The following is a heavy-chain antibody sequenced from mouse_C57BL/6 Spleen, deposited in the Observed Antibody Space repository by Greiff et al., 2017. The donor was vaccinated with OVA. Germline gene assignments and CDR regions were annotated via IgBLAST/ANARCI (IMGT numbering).Heavy chain of an antibody. CDR3: ARGEAIATVVAAYFDV. V-gene: IGHV1-72*01. J-gene: IGHJ1*03. CDR2: IDPNSGGT. Sequence: QVQLQQPGAELVKPGASVKLSCKASGYTFTSYWMHWVKQRPGRGLEWIGRIDPNSGGTKYNEKFKSKATLTVDKSSSTAYMQLSSLTSVSSAVYYCARGEAIATVVAAYFDVWGTGTTVTVSS. D-gene: IGHD1-1*01. CDR1: GYTFTSYW.